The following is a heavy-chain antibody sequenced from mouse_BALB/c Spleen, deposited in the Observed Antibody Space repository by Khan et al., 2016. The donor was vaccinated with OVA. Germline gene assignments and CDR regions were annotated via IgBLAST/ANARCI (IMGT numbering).Heavy chain of an antibody. CDR2: IWSAGST. J-gene: IGHJ3*01. V-gene: IGHV2-2*02. D-gene: IGHD2-4*01. Sequence: QVQLKQSGPGLVQPSQSLSITCTVSGFSLSNYSLHWVRQSPGKGLEWLGIIWSAGSTDYNAAFISRLTIRKDNSRSQVFFKMNSLQPNATAIYSCARRVYDYGRGALFDYWGQGTLVTVSA. CDR1: GFSLSNYS. CDR3: ARRVYDYGRGALFDY.